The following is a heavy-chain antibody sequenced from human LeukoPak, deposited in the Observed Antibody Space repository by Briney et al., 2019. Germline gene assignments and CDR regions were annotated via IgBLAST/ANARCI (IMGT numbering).Heavy chain of an antibody. CDR3: AGGLYCGGDCSYAFDY. Sequence: SETLSLTCTVSGGSISSSSYYWGWIRQPPGKGLEWIGRIYYSGSTYYNPSLKSRVTISVDTSKNQFSLKLSSVTAADTAVYYCAGGLYCGGDCSYAFDYWGQGTLVTVSS. J-gene: IGHJ4*02. CDR1: GGSISSSSYY. V-gene: IGHV4-39*07. CDR2: IYYSGST. D-gene: IGHD2-21*02.